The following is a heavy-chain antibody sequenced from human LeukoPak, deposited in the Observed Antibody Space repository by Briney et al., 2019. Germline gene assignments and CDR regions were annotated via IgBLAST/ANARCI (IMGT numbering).Heavy chain of an antibody. CDR2: IIPISGTA. J-gene: IGHJ4*02. D-gene: IGHD2-15*01. CDR1: GGTFSSYA. Sequence: ASVKVSCKASGGTFSSYAISWVRQAPGQGLEWMGGIIPISGTANYAQKFQGRVTITADESTSTAYMELSSLRSEDTAVYYCASRDIEELPYRAVDYWGQGTLVTVSS. V-gene: IGHV1-69*13. CDR3: ASRDIEELPYRAVDY.